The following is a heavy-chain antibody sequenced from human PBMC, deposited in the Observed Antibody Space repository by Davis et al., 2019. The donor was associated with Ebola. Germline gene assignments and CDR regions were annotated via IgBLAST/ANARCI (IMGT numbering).Heavy chain of an antibody. J-gene: IGHJ6*04. CDR3: ARGRKVWFGELGSSMDV. CDR1: GGSISSYY. D-gene: IGHD3-10*01. Sequence: PSETLSLTCTVSGGSISSYYWSWIRQPPGKGLEWIGYIYYSGSTNYNPSLKSRVTISVDTSKNQFSLKLSSVTAADTAVYYCARGRKVWFGELGSSMDVWGKGTTVTVSS. V-gene: IGHV4-59*12. CDR2: IYYSGST.